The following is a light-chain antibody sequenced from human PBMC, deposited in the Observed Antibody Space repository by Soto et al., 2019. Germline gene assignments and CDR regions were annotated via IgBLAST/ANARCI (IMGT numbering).Light chain of an antibody. Sequence: QSALTQPRSVSGSPEQSVTISCTGTSSDVGAYNYVSWYQQHHGKAPKLMIYDVGRRPSGVPNRFSGSKSGNTASLTISGLQADDEADYYCCSYAGSYTWVFGTGTKVTVL. V-gene: IGLV2-11*01. J-gene: IGLJ1*01. CDR2: DVG. CDR3: CSYAGSYTWV. CDR1: SSDVGAYNY.